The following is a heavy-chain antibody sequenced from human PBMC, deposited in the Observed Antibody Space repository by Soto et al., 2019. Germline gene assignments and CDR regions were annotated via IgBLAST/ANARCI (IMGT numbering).Heavy chain of an antibody. J-gene: IGHJ3*02. D-gene: IGHD3-22*01. CDR2: IYYSGST. CDR3: ASTRTYYYDSSPEAFDI. CDR1: GGSISSSSYY. V-gene: IGHV4-39*01. Sequence: SETLSLTCPVSGGSISSSSYYWGWIRQPPGKGLEWIGSIYYSGSTYYNPSLKSRVTISVDTSKNQFSLKLSSVTAADTAVYYCASTRTYYYDSSPEAFDIWGQGTMVTVSS.